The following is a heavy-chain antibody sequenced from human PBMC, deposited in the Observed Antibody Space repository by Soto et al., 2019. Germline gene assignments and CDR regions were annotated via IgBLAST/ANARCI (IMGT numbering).Heavy chain of an antibody. D-gene: IGHD3-9*01. CDR1: GFNFTYNA. Sequence: QEQLVESGGGVVRPGKSLRLSCEASGFNFTYNAMHWVRQAPGKGLEWVAVISFNGRKKFYARSVKGRFTISRDNSKNTLYPQINNLRPGDTAVYYCARDWLRRDDILTPSWNFNLWGQGTLVTAS. V-gene: IGHV3-30*04. CDR2: ISFNGRKK. J-gene: IGHJ2*01. CDR3: ARDWLRRDDILTPSWNFNL.